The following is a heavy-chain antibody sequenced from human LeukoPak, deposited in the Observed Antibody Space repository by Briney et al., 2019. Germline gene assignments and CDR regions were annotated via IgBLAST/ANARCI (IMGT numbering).Heavy chain of an antibody. CDR3: ARDLRDIVVVPAAIGYYYYYYMDV. Sequence: AGGSLRLSCAASGFTVSSNYMSWVRQAPGKGLEWVSVIYSGGSTYYADSVKGRFTISRDNSKNTLYLQMNSLRAEDTALYYCARDLRDIVVVPAAIGYYYYYYMDVWGKGTTVTVSS. D-gene: IGHD2-2*01. CDR1: GFTVSSNY. CDR2: IYSGGST. J-gene: IGHJ6*03. V-gene: IGHV3-53*01.